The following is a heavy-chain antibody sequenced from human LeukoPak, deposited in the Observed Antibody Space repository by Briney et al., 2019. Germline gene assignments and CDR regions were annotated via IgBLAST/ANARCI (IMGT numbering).Heavy chain of an antibody. V-gene: IGHV3-23*01. Sequence: GGSLRLSCAASALTFSSNAMSWVRQAPGKGLEWVSAISCSGGSTYYADSVKGRFTISRDNSKNTPYLQLNSLRAEDTAVYYCAKVPHYMDYWGQGTLVTVSS. CDR2: ISCSGGST. CDR1: ALTFSSNA. CDR3: AKVPHYMDY. J-gene: IGHJ4*02.